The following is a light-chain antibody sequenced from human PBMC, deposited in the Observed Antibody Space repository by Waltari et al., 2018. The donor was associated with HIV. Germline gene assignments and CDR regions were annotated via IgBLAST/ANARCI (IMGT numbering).Light chain of an antibody. CDR3: QSYDRISWV. J-gene: IGLJ3*02. Sequence: QSVLTQPPSVSGAPGQRVTISCPGSSPNIGAGSDVHWYQQLPGTPPQLLIYSSSDRALGVPDRFSGSKSGTSASLVITGLQAEDEADYYCQSYDRISWVFGAGTKLTVL. CDR1: SPNIGAGSD. CDR2: SSS. V-gene: IGLV1-40*01.